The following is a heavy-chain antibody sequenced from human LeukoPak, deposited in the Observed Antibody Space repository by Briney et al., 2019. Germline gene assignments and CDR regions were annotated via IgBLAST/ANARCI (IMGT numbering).Heavy chain of an antibody. Sequence: GGSLRLSCAASGFTFSSYAMSWVRQAPGKGLEWVSAISGNGERTYYADPEKGRLTISRDNSKNTLYLQMNSLRADDTAVYYCAKGMGATKVYYYYAMDVWGQGTTVTVSS. V-gene: IGHV3-23*01. J-gene: IGHJ6*02. CDR3: AKGMGATKVYYYYAMDV. CDR1: GFTFSSYA. D-gene: IGHD1-26*01. CDR2: ISGNGERT.